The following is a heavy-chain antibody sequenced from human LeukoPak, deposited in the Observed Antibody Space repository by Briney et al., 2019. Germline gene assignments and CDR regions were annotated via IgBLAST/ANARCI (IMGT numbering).Heavy chain of an antibody. CDR2: ISPYLDNK. J-gene: IGHJ4*02. CDR3: ARDRPGDNPPAVCVY. D-gene: IGHD2-21*02. Sequence: ASVKVSCKASGYTFKNYGISWVRQAPGHGLEWMGWISPYLDNKNFAQKLQGRVTMTTDTSTGTAYMELRSLRSDDTAVYYCARDRPGDNPPAVCVYWGQGTLDTVSS. V-gene: IGHV1-18*01. CDR1: GYTFKNYG.